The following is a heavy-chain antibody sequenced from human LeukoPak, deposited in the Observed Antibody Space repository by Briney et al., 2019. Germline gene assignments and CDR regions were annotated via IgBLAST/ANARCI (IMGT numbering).Heavy chain of an antibody. Sequence: PSRTLSLTCTVSGASISSGGYYWSWIRQHPGKGLEWIGYIYYSGGTGYNPSLKSRVTISEDTSKNQFSLKLSSVTAADTAVYYGAGDGDDCSGGSCHVFWGQGTLVTVAS. CDR2: IYYSGGT. V-gene: IGHV4-31*03. CDR3: AGDGDDCSGGSCHVF. J-gene: IGHJ4*02. CDR1: GASISSGGYY. D-gene: IGHD2-15*01.